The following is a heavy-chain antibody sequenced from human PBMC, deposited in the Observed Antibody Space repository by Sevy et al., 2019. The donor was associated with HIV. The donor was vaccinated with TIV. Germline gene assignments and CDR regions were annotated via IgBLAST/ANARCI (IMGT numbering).Heavy chain of an antibody. Sequence: GGSLRLSCAASGFTVSSNYMSWVRQAPGKGLEWASVIYSGGSTYYADSVKGRFTISRDNSKNTLYLQMNSLRAEDTAVYYCAIGGIVVANNWFDPWGQGTLVTVSS. D-gene: IGHD3-22*01. J-gene: IGHJ5*02. CDR1: GFTVSSNY. CDR3: AIGGIVVANNWFDP. CDR2: IYSGGST. V-gene: IGHV3-66*01.